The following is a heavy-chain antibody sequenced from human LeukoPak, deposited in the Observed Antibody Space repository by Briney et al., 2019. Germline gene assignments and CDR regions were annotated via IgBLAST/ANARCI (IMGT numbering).Heavy chain of an antibody. CDR2: IYYSGRT. V-gene: IGHV4-31*03. CDR3: ARSSDYGDYD. D-gene: IGHD4-17*01. CDR1: GGSVNSGGYY. J-gene: IGHJ4*02. Sequence: TPSETLSLTCTVSGGSVNSGGYYWTWIRQHPGKGLEWFGYIYYSGRTYYNPSLKSRITISLDTSKNQFSLNLTSVSAADTAFYFCARSSDYGDYDWGQGTLITVSS.